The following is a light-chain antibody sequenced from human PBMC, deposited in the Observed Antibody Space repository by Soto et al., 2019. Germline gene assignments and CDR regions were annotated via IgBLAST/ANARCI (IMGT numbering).Light chain of an antibody. CDR3: QQYGSSPWT. CDR1: QSVNSNY. CDR2: GAS. J-gene: IGKJ1*01. V-gene: IGKV3-20*01. Sequence: EIVLTQSPGTLSLSPGERASLSCRASQSVNSNYLAWYQQKPGQAPRLLIYGASIRATGIPDRFSGSGSGTDFTLTISRLEPEDFAVYYCQQYGSSPWTFGQGTKVDIK.